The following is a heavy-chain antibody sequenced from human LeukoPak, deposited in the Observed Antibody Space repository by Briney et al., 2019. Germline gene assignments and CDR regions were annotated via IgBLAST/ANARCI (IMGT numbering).Heavy chain of an antibody. D-gene: IGHD6-13*01. CDR2: IYVGGSGAT. J-gene: IGHJ1*01. CDR3: ARAGGSSWSQYFQH. V-gene: IGHV3-53*01. CDR1: GGSISSGGYY. Sequence: ETLSLTCTVSGGSISSGGYYWSWVRQAPGKGLEWVSVIYVGGSGATYYADSVKGRFTMSRDNAKNTLYLQMNSLRAEDTAIYYCARAGGSSWSQYFQHWGQGTLVTVSS.